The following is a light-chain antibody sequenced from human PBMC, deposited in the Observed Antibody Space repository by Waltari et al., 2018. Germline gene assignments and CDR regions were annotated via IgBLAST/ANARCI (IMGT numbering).Light chain of an antibody. CDR1: QNINSW. CDR3: QQYNSYHIFT. CDR2: KAS. V-gene: IGKV1-5*03. J-gene: IGKJ3*01. Sequence: DIQMTQSPSTLSASVGYRVTITCRASQNINSWLAWYQQKPGKAPKLQIYKASSLETGVPSRFSGSESGTEFTLTINSLQPDDFATYYCQQYNSYHIFTFGPGTKVEI.